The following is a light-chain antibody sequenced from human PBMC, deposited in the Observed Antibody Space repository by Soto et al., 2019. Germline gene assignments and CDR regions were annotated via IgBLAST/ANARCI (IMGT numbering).Light chain of an antibody. CDR3: QQRSEWPRT. CDR2: DAS. V-gene: IGKV3-11*01. Sequence: EIVLTQSPATLSLSPGERATLSCRASQSVSRYLGWYQQKPGQAPRLLIYDASNRASGIPPRFSGGGSGTDFTLTISSLEPEDFAVYYCQQRSEWPRTFGQGTKVDIK. CDR1: QSVSRY. J-gene: IGKJ1*01.